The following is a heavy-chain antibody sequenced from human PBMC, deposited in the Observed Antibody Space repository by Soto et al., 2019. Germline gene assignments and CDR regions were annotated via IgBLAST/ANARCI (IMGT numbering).Heavy chain of an antibody. CDR3: ARTDYGDYYYYGMDA. CDR1: GYTFTGYY. D-gene: IGHD4-17*01. J-gene: IGHJ6*02. V-gene: IGHV1-2*02. Sequence: ASVKVSCKASGYTFTGYYMHWVRQAPGQGLEWMGWINPNSGGTNYAQKFQGRVTMTRDTSISTAYMELSRLRSDDTAVYYCARTDYGDYYYYGMDAWGQGTTVTVSS. CDR2: INPNSGGT.